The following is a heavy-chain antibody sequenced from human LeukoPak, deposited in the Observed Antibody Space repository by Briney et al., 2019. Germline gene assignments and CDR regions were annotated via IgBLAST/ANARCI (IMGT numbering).Heavy chain of an antibody. D-gene: IGHD2-2*01. CDR1: GFPFSSYT. Sequence: GGSLRLSCAASGFPFSSYTMNGVRQAPGEGLEGVSSISSRRSYIYYADSVKGRFTISRDNAKNSLSLQMNSLRAEDRAVYYCARGVPALAYWGQGTLVTVSS. CDR2: ISSRRSYI. V-gene: IGHV3-21*01. J-gene: IGHJ4*02. CDR3: ARGVPALAY.